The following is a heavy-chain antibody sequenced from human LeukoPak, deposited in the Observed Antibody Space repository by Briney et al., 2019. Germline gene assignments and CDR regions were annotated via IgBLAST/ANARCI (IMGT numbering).Heavy chain of an antibody. D-gene: IGHD6-13*01. J-gene: IGHJ4*02. V-gene: IGHV3-30-3*01. Sequence: GGSLRLSCAASGFTFSSYAMHWVRQAPGKGLEGGAVISYGGSNKYYADSVKGRFTISRDNSKNTLYLQMNSLRAEDTAVYYCARTGKYSSSWVSPFDYWGQGTLVTVSS. CDR1: GFTFSSYA. CDR2: ISYGGSNK. CDR3: ARTGKYSSSWVSPFDY.